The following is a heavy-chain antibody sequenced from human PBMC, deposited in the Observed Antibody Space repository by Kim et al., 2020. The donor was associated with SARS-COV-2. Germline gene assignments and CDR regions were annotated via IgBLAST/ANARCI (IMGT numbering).Heavy chain of an antibody. CDR1: GGSVSSGSYY. CDR2: IYYSGST. CDR3: ARNLWFGELVGMDV. Sequence: SETLSLTCTVSGGSVSSGSYYWSWIRQPPGKGLEWIGYIYYSGSTNYNPSLKSRVTISVDTSKNQFSLKLSSVTAADTAVYYCARNLWFGELVGMDVWGQGTTVTVSS. J-gene: IGHJ6*02. D-gene: IGHD3-10*01. V-gene: IGHV4-61*01.